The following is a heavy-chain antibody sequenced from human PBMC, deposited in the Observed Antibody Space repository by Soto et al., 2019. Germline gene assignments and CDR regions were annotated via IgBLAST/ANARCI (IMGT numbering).Heavy chain of an antibody. CDR1: GFTFSHHW. V-gene: IGHV3-74*01. CDR3: ASLPDY. J-gene: IGHJ4*02. CDR2: INSDGSIT. Sequence: GGSLRLSCAASGFTFSHHWMHWVRQAPGKGLVWISRINSDGSITNYADSVKGRFTISRDNAKNTLYLQMNSLRAEDTAVYYCASLPDYWGQGIPVTVSS.